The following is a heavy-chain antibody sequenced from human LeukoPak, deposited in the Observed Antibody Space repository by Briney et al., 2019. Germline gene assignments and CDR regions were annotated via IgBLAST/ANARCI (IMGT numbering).Heavy chain of an antibody. Sequence: GRSLRLSCAASGFAFSSYGMHWVRQAPGKGLEWVAVISYDGSNKYYADSVKGRFTIPRDNSKNTLYLQMNSLRAEDTAVYYCAKDKFLGYSSSWYGEGYFDYWGQGTLVTVSS. CDR1: GFAFSSYG. CDR2: ISYDGSNK. J-gene: IGHJ4*02. D-gene: IGHD6-13*01. CDR3: AKDKFLGYSSSWYGEGYFDY. V-gene: IGHV3-30*18.